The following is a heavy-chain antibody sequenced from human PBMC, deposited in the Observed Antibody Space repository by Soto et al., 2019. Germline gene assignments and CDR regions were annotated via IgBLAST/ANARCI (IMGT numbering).Heavy chain of an antibody. D-gene: IGHD1-26*01. CDR2: IIPILGIA. J-gene: IGHJ4*02. Sequence: QVQLVQSGAEVKKPGSSVKVSCKASGGTFSSYTISWVRQAPGQGLEWMGRIIPILGIANYAQKFQGRVTITADKSTSTAYMELSSLRSEDTAVYYCASNPAIIVGAYYFDYWGQGTLVTVSS. CDR3: ASNPAIIVGAYYFDY. V-gene: IGHV1-69*02. CDR1: GGTFSSYT.